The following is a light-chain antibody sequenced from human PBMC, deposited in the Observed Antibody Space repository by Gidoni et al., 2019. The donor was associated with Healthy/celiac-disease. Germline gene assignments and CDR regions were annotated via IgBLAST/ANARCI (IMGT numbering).Light chain of an antibody. CDR3: QQYNSYPIP. Sequence: DIQMTQSPSTLSASVGDRVTITCRASQSISSWLAWYQQKPGKAPKLLIYKASSLESGVPSRFSGSGSGTEFTLTISSLQPDDFATYYCQQYNSYPIPFGQRTRLEIK. CDR1: QSISSW. V-gene: IGKV1-5*03. J-gene: IGKJ5*01. CDR2: KAS.